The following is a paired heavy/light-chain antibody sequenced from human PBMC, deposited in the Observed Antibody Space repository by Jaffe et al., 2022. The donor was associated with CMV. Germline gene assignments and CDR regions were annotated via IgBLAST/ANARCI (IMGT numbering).Heavy chain of an antibody. V-gene: IGHV4-39*01. CDR2: VYYSGAT. J-gene: IGHJ4*02. D-gene: IGHD6-19*01. CDR3: ARLVAGYSYFDY. CDR1: DDSISSPHYY. Sequence: QLQLQESGPALVKPSESLSLTCSVSDDSISSPHYYWGWIRQPPGKGLQWIGNVYYSGATYYDPSLKSRVTVSVDTSKNQFSLKLSSVTAADTAVYFCARLVAGYSYFDYWGQGTLVTVSS.
Light chain of an antibody. Sequence: DIQMTQSPSSLSASVGDRVTITCRASQSIRRELHWYQQKPGKAPQLLIFGASTLQSGVPSRFSGSGSGTDFALTISSLQPEDFATYSCQQSYTNPYTFGQGTKVEVK. CDR1: QSIRRE. CDR3: QQSYTNPYT. CDR2: GAS. J-gene: IGKJ2*01. V-gene: IGKV1-39*01.